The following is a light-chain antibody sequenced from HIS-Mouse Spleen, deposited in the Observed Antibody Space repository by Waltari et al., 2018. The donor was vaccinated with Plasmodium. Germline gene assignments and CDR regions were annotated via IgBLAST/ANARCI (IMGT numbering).Light chain of an antibody. CDR2: EDS. V-gene: IGLV3-10*01. CDR1: SMPNKY. CDR3: YSTDSSGNHRV. J-gene: IGLJ3*02. Sequence: SSELTQPPSVSVSPGQTVRITCSCSSMPNKYAYWYQQKSGQAPGLVIYEDSKRHSGIPERFSGSSSGTMATLTISGAQVEDEADYYCYSTDSSGNHRVFGGGTKLTVL.